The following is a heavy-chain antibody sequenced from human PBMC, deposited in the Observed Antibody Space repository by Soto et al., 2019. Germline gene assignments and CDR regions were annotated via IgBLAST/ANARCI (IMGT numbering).Heavy chain of an antibody. CDR2: ISYDGSNK. J-gene: IGHJ4*02. CDR3: AKLPVGLDYFDY. D-gene: IGHD3-16*01. V-gene: IGHV3-30*18. CDR1: GFTFSSYG. Sequence: PGGSLRLSCAASGFTFSSYGMHWVRQAPGKGLEWVAVISYDGSNKYYADSVKGRFTISRDNSKNTLYLQMNSLRAEDTAVYYCAKLPVGLDYFDYWGQGTLVTVSS.